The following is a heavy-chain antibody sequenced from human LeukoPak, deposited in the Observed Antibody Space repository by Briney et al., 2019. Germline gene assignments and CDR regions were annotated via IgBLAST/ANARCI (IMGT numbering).Heavy chain of an antibody. CDR2: INSNSGGS. Sequence: GASVKVSCKASGCTFTAYYMHWVRQAPGQGLEWMGWINSNSGGSNYAQKFQGRVTMTRDTSISTVYMDLSRLRSDDTAVYYCARDRDILGSTFFDKWGQGTLVTVSS. CDR1: GCTFTAYY. D-gene: IGHD5-12*01. CDR3: ARDRDILGSTFFDK. V-gene: IGHV1-2*02. J-gene: IGHJ4*02.